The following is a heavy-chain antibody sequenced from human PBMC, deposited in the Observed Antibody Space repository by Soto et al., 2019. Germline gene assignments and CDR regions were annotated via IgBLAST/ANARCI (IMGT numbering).Heavy chain of an antibody. CDR2: LSASGDST. CDR3: AKAKWELPVFDY. CDR1: GFTFSHYA. D-gene: IGHD1-26*01. V-gene: IGHV3-23*01. Sequence: PGVSLRVSCAASGFTFSHYAMSWVRQGPGKGLEWVSLLSASGDSTYYADSVKGRFTISRDNSKNTLYLQMNSLRAEDTAVYYCAKAKWELPVFDYWGQGTLVTVSS. J-gene: IGHJ4*02.